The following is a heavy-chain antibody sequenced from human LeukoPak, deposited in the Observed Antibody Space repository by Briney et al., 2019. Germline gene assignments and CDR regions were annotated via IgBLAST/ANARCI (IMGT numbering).Heavy chain of an antibody. Sequence: ASVKVSCKASGYTFTTYGISWVRQAPGQGPEWMGWISTYDGFTNYAQNLQGRLTMTSDTSTSTAYMELRSLRSDDTAVYYCARAHGDYNDYWGQGTLVTVSS. D-gene: IGHD3-10*01. V-gene: IGHV1-18*01. J-gene: IGHJ4*02. CDR3: ARAHGDYNDY. CDR2: ISTYDGFT. CDR1: GYTFTTYG.